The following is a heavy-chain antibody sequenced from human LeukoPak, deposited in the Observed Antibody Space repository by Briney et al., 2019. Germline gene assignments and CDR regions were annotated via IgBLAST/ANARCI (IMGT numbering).Heavy chain of an antibody. D-gene: IGHD3-22*01. CDR1: GGSISSYY. J-gene: IGHJ6*02. Sequence: PSETLSLTCTVSGGSISSYYWSWIRQPAGKGLEWIGRIYTSGSTNYNPSLKSRVTMSVDTSKNQFSLKLSSVTAADTAVYYCASGRDYYDSSGYYYYYYGMDVWGQGTTVTVSS. V-gene: IGHV4-4*07. CDR2: IYTSGST. CDR3: ASGRDYYDSSGYYYYYYGMDV.